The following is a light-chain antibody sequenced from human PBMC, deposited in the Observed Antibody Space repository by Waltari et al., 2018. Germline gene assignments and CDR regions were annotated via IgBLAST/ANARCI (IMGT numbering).Light chain of an antibody. CDR3: QQSYSSPQT. CDR2: AAS. CDR1: QSITTY. Sequence: DIQMTQSPSSLPASVRDRVTITCRASQSITTYLNWYQQKPGKAPKLLIFAASSLQSGVPSRFSGSGSGTDFTLTITSLQPEDFATYYCQQSYSSPQTFGQGTKVEIK. V-gene: IGKV1-39*01. J-gene: IGKJ1*01.